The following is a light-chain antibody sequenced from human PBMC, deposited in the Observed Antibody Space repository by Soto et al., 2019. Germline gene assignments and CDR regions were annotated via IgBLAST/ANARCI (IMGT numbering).Light chain of an antibody. CDR1: QSIRNY. V-gene: IGKV1-39*01. CDR3: QQSYGTPQT. CDR2: AAS. Sequence: DIQMTQSPSTLSASVGDRVTITCRASQSIRNYLNWYQQKPGKAPKLLIYAASSLQGGVPSRFSGSGSGTDFTLTISSLQPEDFATYYCQQSYGTPQTFGQGTKVEIK. J-gene: IGKJ1*01.